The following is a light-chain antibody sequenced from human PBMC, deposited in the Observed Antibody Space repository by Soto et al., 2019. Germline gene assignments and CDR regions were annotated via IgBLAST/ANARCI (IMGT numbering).Light chain of an antibody. V-gene: IGKV1-8*01. J-gene: IGKJ5*01. CDR2: AAS. CDR1: QGISSY. CDR3: QQYYSYPP. Sequence: AIRMTQSPSSLSASTGDRVTITCRASQGISSYLAWYQQKPGKAPKLLIYAASTLQSGVPSRFSGSGSGTDFTLTISCLQSEAFATYYCQQYYSYPPFGEGTRLEIK.